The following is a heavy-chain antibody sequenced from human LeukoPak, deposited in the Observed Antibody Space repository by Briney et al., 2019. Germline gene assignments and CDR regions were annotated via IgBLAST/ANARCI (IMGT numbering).Heavy chain of an antibody. J-gene: IGHJ4*02. CDR3: VRAQGLGESENH. D-gene: IGHD3-16*01. CDR1: GFTVSSNY. V-gene: IGHV3-66*01. CDR2: IYTGGGT. Sequence: GGSLRLSCAASGFTVSSNYMSWVRQAPGKGLEWVSVIYTGGGTDYADSVKGRFTISRDNSKNTLYLQMNSLRAEDTAVYYCVRAQGLGESENHWGQGTLVTVSS.